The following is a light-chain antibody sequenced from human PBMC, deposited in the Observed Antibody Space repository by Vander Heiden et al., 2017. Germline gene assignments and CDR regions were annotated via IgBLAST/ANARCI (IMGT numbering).Light chain of an antibody. V-gene: IGKV4-1*01. CDR2: WAS. J-gene: IGKJ4*01. Sequence: DIVLTQSSASLAVSSVEGAAINCNSRQRVLYSSNNKNYLAWYQQKPGQPPKLLIYWASTREAGVPERFSGSGSGTDYTLTISSRQEEDEAVYYCQQYYSTHAHTFGGGTKVEIK. CDR3: QQYYSTHAHT. CDR1: QRVLYSSNNKNY.